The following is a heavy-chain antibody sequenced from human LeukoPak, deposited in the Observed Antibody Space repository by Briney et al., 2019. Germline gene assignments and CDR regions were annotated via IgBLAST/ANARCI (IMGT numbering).Heavy chain of an antibody. D-gene: IGHD3-22*01. CDR3: ARDLDYYDSSGYYYVRGLFDY. CDR2: IYYSGST. J-gene: IGHJ4*02. V-gene: IGHV4-39*07. CDR1: GGSISSSSYY. Sequence: PSETLSLTCTVSGGSISSSSYYWGWIRQPPGKGLEWIGSIYYSGSTYYNPSLKSRVTISVDTSKNQFSLKLSSVTAADTAVYYCARDLDYYDSSGYYYVRGLFDYWGQGTLVTVSS.